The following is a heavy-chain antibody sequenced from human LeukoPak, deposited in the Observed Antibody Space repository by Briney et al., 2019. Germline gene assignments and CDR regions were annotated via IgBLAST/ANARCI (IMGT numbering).Heavy chain of an antibody. Sequence: PSETLSLTCAVYGGSFSGYYWSWIRQPPRKGLEWIGEINHSGSTNYNPSLKSRVTISVDTSKNQFSLKLSSVTAADTAVYYCARGEVAVAGTDFDYWGQGTLVTVSS. CDR2: INHSGST. V-gene: IGHV4-34*01. D-gene: IGHD6-19*01. CDR1: GGSFSGYY. CDR3: ARGEVAVAGTDFDY. J-gene: IGHJ4*02.